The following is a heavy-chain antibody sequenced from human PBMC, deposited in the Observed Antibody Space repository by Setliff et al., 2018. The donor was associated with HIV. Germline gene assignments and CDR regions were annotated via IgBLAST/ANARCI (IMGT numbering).Heavy chain of an antibody. J-gene: IGHJ4*02. Sequence: SETLSLTCTVSGGSIRSSSYYWGWIRQPPGKGLEWIGSIYYSGSTNYNPSLKSRVTISVDTSKNQFSLKLSSVTAADTAVYHCARRVVLSYGYYFDYWGQGTLVTVSS. CDR1: GGSIRSSSYY. V-gene: IGHV4-39*01. D-gene: IGHD2-15*01. CDR2: IYYSGST. CDR3: ARRVVLSYGYYFDY.